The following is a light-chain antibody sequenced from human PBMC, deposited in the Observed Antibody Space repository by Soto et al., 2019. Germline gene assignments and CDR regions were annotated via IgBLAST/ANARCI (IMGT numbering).Light chain of an antibody. Sequence: QSVLTQPPSVSGAPGQRVTISCTGSSSNIGTGYDVHWFQQLPGTAPKLLIYGNSNRPSGVPDRFSGSKSGTSVSLAITGLQAEDEADYYCLSNDSSLSVVFGGGTKLTVL. CDR1: SSNIGTGYD. J-gene: IGLJ2*01. V-gene: IGLV1-40*01. CDR3: LSNDSSLSVV. CDR2: GNS.